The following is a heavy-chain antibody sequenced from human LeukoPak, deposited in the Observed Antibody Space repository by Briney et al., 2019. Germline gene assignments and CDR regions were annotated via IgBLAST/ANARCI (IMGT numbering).Heavy chain of an antibody. J-gene: IGHJ4*02. Sequence: GGSLRLSCAASAFTFSSYEINWVRQAPGKGLEWVSYISSSGSTIYYADSVNGRFTISTHNAKNSLFLQMNSLRAEDTAVYYCARGYTYGLDFWGQGTLVTVSS. V-gene: IGHV3-48*03. CDR2: ISSSGSTI. CDR1: AFTFSSYE. CDR3: ARGYTYGLDF. D-gene: IGHD5-18*01.